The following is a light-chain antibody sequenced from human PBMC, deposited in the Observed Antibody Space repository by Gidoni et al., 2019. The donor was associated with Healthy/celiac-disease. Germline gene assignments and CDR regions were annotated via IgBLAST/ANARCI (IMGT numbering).Light chain of an antibody. V-gene: IGKV3-20*01. CDR2: GAS. CDR3: QQYGSSPLT. CDR1: QSVSSSY. Sequence: EIVLTQSPGTLSLSPGERATLSCRASQSVSSSYLAWYQQKPGQAPRLLIYGASSRATGLTYRVSGCGSGTDFTLTISRLEPEDFAVYYCQQYGSSPLTFGGGTKVEIK. J-gene: IGKJ4*01.